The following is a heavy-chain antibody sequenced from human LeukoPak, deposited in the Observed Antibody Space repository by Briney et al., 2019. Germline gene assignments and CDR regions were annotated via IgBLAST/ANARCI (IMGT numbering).Heavy chain of an antibody. CDR2: INNSGST. CDR1: GGSFSGYY. D-gene: IGHD3-10*01. J-gene: IGHJ4*02. CDR3: ARRPVLLWFGELSQGFDY. Sequence: SETLSLTCAVYGGSFSGYYRSWIRQPPGKGLEWIGEINNSGSTNYNPSLKSRVTISVDTSKNQFSLKLSSVTAADTAVYYCARRPVLLWFGELSQGFDYWGQGTLVTVSS. V-gene: IGHV4-34*01.